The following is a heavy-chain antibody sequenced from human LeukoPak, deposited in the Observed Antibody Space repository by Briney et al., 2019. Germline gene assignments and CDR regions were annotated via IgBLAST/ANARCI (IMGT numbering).Heavy chain of an antibody. D-gene: IGHD6-13*01. V-gene: IGHV4-59*01. CDR1: GASISSYY. CDR3: ASGPYPAAGTDHQFDY. J-gene: IGHJ4*02. CDR2: IYYGGST. Sequence: KPSETLSLTCTVSGASISSYYWSWIRQPPGKGLEWIGYIYYGGSTNYHPSLKSRVTISVDTSKNQFSLKLSSLTAADTAVYYCASGPYPAAGTDHQFDYWGQGTLVTVSS.